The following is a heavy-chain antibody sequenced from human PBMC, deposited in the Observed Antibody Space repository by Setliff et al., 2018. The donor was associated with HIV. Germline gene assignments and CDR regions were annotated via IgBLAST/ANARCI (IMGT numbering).Heavy chain of an antibody. D-gene: IGHD6-6*01. V-gene: IGHV4-39*01. Sequence: SETLSLTCTVSGDSISSSGYWWGWIRQPPGKGLEWIGIGSYSGSTYYNPSLKSRVTISVDTSNNQLFLKVSSVTAADTAVYYCARFRGVHSSSLLDSWGQGTL. CDR2: GSYSGST. CDR3: ARFRGVHSSSLLDS. CDR1: GDSISSSGYW. J-gene: IGHJ4*02.